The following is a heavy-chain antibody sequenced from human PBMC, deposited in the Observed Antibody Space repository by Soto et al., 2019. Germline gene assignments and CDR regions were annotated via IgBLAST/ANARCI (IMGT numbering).Heavy chain of an antibody. CDR3: ARVRYHRIDP. V-gene: IGHV4-31*03. Sequence: SETLSLTCTVSGASINSGAYYWSWIRQHPGKGLEWIAYIYYSGGTYFNPSLKSRVTISVDTSKNQFSLKVSSVTAADTAVYYCARVRYHRIDPWGQGTLVTLSS. CDR1: GASINSGAYY. J-gene: IGHJ5*02. D-gene: IGHD1-1*01. CDR2: IYYSGGT.